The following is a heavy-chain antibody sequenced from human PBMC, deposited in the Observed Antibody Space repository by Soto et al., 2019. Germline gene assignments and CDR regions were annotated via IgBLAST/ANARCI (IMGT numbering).Heavy chain of an antibody. J-gene: IGHJ4*02. CDR2: IIPIFGTA. Sequence: QVQLVQSGAEVKKPGSSVKVSCKDSGGTFSSYAISWVRQAPGQGLEWMGGIIPIFGTANYAQKFQGRVTITADESTSTAYMELSSLRSEDTAVYYCASGYDFWSGLYYFDYWVQGTLVTVSS. CDR3: ASGYDFWSGLYYFDY. CDR1: GGTFSSYA. V-gene: IGHV1-69*01. D-gene: IGHD3-3*01.